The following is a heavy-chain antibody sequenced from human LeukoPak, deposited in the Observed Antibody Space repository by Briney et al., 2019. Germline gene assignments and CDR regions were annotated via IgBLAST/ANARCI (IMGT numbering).Heavy chain of an antibody. J-gene: IGHJ4*02. Sequence: GGSLRLSCTAPGFSFGDYGMSWVRQAPGEGLEWVGFIRSKPYGGTTEYAASVKGRFTISRDDSESIAYLQMNSLKTEDTAVYYCTRGDYYDSSGYYVLFDYWGQGTLATVSS. D-gene: IGHD3-22*01. V-gene: IGHV3-49*04. CDR1: GFSFGDYG. CDR3: TRGDYYDSSGYYVLFDY. CDR2: IRSKPYGGTT.